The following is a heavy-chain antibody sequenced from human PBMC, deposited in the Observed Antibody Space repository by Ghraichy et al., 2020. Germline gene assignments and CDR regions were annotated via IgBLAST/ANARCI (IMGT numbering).Heavy chain of an antibody. J-gene: IGHJ5*02. V-gene: IGHV4-4*02. Sequence: SETLSLTCAVSGGSISSSNWWSWVRQPPGKGLEWIVEIYHSGSTNYNPSLKSRVTISVDKSKNQYSLKLSSVTAADTAVYYCARTPRGYDTTYPWGQGTLVTVSS. CDR2: IYHSGST. CDR1: GGSISSSNW. D-gene: IGHD3-9*01. CDR3: ARTPRGYDTTYP.